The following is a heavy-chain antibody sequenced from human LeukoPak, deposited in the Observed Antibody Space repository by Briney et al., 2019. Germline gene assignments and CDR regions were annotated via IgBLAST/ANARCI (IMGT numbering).Heavy chain of an antibody. Sequence: GASVKVSCKASGYTFTDYYMHWVRQAPGQGLEWMGRINPKSGGTSFAQKFQGRVTMTRDTSISTAYMELSRLRSDDTAVYYCARLLGDFEYWGQGTLVTVSP. CDR2: INPKSGGT. CDR1: GYTFTDYY. V-gene: IGHV1-2*06. J-gene: IGHJ4*02. CDR3: ARLLGDFEY. D-gene: IGHD3-16*01.